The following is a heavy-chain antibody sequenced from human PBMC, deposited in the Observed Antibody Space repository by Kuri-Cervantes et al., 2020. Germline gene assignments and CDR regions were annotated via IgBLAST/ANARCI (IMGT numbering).Heavy chain of an antibody. V-gene: IGHV1-8*02. J-gene: IGHJ4*02. CDR3: ARTMVRGIPAIDY. CDR1: GYTFTSYG. D-gene: IGHD3-10*01. CDR2: MNPDSGNR. Sequence: ASVKVSCKASGYTFTSYGISWVRQATGQGLECLGWMNPDSGNRGYAQKFQGRFTMTWDTSISTAYMELSSLTSEDTAVYFCARTMVRGIPAIDYWGQGTLVTVSS.